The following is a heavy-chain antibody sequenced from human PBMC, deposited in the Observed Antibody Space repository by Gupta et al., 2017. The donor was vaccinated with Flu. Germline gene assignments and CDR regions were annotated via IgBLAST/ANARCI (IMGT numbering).Heavy chain of an antibody. CDR3: AGGVDDSAFDF. J-gene: IGHJ4*02. D-gene: IGHD3-3*01. V-gene: IGHV4-39*01. Sequence: ALIHQPPGQGLEWIATIYYSGTAYYNPSLRSRATMSLDTSRNQFSLKVRSMTTADTAVYYCAGGVDDSAFDFWGQGPLVTVSS. CDR2: IYYSGTA.